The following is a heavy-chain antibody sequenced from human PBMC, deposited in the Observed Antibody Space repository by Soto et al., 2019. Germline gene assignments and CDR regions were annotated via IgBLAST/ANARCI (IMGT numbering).Heavy chain of an antibody. J-gene: IGHJ4*02. V-gene: IGHV4-59*01. CDR3: ARDRGSSWTLDY. CDR1: GGSISSYY. D-gene: IGHD6-13*01. Sequence: SETLSLTCTVSGGSISSYYWSWIRQPPGKGLEWIGYIYYSGSTNYNPSLKSRVTISVDTSKNQFSLKLSSVTAAHTAVYYCARDRGSSWTLDYWGQGTLVTVSS. CDR2: IYYSGST.